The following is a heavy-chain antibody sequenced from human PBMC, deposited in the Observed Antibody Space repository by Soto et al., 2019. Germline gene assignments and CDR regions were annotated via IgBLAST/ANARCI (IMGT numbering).Heavy chain of an antibody. V-gene: IGHV4-59*01. CDR2: IYYSGST. CDR1: GGSISSYY. D-gene: IGHD6-19*01. J-gene: IGHJ6*02. CDR3: ARDIAVAGSMSVGYYHYYGMDV. Sequence: PSETLSLTCTVSGGSISSYYWSWLRQPPGKGLEWIGYIYYSGSTNYNPSLKSRVTISVDTSKNQFSLKLSSVTAADTAVYYCARDIAVAGSMSVGYYHYYGMDVWGQGTTVTVSS.